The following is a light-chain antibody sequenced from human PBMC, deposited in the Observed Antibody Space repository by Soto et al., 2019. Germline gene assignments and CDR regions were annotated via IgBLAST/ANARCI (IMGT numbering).Light chain of an antibody. CDR2: AAS. V-gene: IGKV1-5*01. CDR3: QQYYSYPLIT. J-gene: IGKJ5*01. CDR1: EIITNX. Sequence: DIQMTQSPSTLSASVGDRVTITCRASEIITNXLAXXQXXPXXXXXLXXXAASTLQSGVPSRFSGSGSGTDFTLTISCLQSEDFATYYCQQYYSYPLITFGQGKRLEIK.